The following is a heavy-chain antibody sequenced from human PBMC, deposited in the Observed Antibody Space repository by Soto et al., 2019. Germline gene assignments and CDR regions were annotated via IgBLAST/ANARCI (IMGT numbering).Heavy chain of an antibody. D-gene: IGHD4-17*01. CDR2: VYPGDSDT. Sequence: LKIYCKGSGYSFTSYLIAWVRQMLGKGLEWMGIVYPGDSDTRYSLSFQGQVTMSADKSISTAFLQWSSLRASDTAIFYCARGNGDYLVDYWGQGTLVTVSS. V-gene: IGHV5-51*01. CDR3: ARGNGDYLVDY. CDR1: GYSFTSYL. J-gene: IGHJ4*02.